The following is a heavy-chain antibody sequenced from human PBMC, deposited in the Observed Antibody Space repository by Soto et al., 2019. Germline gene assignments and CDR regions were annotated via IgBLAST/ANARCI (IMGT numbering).Heavy chain of an antibody. CDR1: GFTFSSYA. D-gene: IGHD1-26*01. Sequence: GGSLRLSCAASGFTFSSYAMSWVRQAPGKGLEWVSAMSGSGGSTYYEDSVKGRFTISRDNSKNTLYLQMNSLRAEDTAVYYGAKERVGATIRYFDYWGQGTLVTVSS. CDR2: MSGSGGST. J-gene: IGHJ4*02. V-gene: IGHV3-23*01. CDR3: AKERVGATIRYFDY.